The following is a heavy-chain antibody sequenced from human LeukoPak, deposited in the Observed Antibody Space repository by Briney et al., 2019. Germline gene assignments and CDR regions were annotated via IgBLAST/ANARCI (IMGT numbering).Heavy chain of an antibody. CDR1: GFTFSSYA. CDR3: AGGSYYVSYYYYYMDV. CDR2: ISGSGTNT. Sequence: GGSLRLSCAASGFTFSSYAMSWVRQAPGKGLEWVSVISGSGTNTYYADSVKGRFTISRDNSKNTLYLQMNSLRAEDTAVYYCAGGSYYVSYYYYYMDVWGKGTTVTVSS. J-gene: IGHJ6*03. D-gene: IGHD1-26*01. V-gene: IGHV3-23*01.